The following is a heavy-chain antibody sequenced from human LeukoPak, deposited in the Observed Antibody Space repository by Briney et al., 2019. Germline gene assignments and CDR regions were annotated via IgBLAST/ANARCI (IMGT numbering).Heavy chain of an antibody. Sequence: ALVKVSCKASGYTFTRHYINWVRQAPGQGLEWMGLINPNGGFTTYAEKFQGRVALTSDTSTSTVYTEVSGLRSEDTAVYYCARTSVTTVFDLWGQGTLVSVSS. CDR1: GYTFTRHY. CDR3: ARTSVTTVFDL. J-gene: IGHJ4*02. D-gene: IGHD4-17*01. CDR2: INPNGGFT. V-gene: IGHV1-46*01.